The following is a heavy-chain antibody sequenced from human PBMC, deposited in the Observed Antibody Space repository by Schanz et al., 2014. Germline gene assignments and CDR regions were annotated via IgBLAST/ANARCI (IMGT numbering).Heavy chain of an antibody. CDR1: GFTFSSYG. D-gene: IGHD4-17*01. J-gene: IGHJ3*02. V-gene: IGHV3-33*06. Sequence: QVQLVESGGGVVQPGRSLRLSCAASGFTFSSYGMHWVRQAPGKGLEWVAVIWYDGNNKFYADSVKGRFTISRDNAKNTLYLQMNILRAEDTALYFCAKDPHKDYGGKPQAFDIWGQGTMVTVSS. CDR3: AKDPHKDYGGKPQAFDI. CDR2: IWYDGNNK.